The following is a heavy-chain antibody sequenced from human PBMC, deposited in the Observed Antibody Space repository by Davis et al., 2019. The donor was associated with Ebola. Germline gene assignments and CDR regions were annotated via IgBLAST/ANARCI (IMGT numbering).Heavy chain of an antibody. CDR1: AYTFSSYD. CDR3: AREFNYGRVYYYYGMDV. Sequence: ASVMVSCKASAYTFSSYDINWVRQATGQGLEWMGWMNPNSGNTGYAQKFQGRVTMTRNTSISTAYMELSSLRSEDTAVYYCAREFNYGRVYYYYGMDVWGQGTTVTVSS. D-gene: IGHD4-11*01. J-gene: IGHJ6*02. V-gene: IGHV1-8*01. CDR2: MNPNSGNT.